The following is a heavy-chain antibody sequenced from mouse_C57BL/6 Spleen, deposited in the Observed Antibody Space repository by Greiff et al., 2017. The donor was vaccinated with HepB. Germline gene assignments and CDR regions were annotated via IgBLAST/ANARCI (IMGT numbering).Heavy chain of an antibody. CDR2: IDPSDSET. D-gene: IGHD2-2*01. Sequence: QVQLQQPGAELVRPGSSVKLSCKASGYTFTSYWMHWVKQRPIQGLEWIGNIDPSDSETHYNQKFKDKATLTVDKSSSTAYMQLSSLTSEDSAVYYCARWGSTRVTGGNYYAMDYWGQGTSVTVSS. V-gene: IGHV1-52*01. J-gene: IGHJ4*01. CDR1: GYTFTSYW. CDR3: ARWGSTRVTGGNYYAMDY.